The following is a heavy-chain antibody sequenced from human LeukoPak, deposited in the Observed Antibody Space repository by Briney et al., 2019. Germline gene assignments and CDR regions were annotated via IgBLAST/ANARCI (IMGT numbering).Heavy chain of an antibody. CDR2: INTNTGNP. CDR3: ARDTSYYDSSGNNWFDP. V-gene: IGHV7-4-1*02. Sequence: ASVKVSCKASGYTFTSYAMNWVRQAPGQGLEWIGWINTNTGNPTYAQGFTGRFVFSLDTSVSTAYLQISSLRAEDTAVYYCARDTSYYDSSGNNWFDPWGQGTLVTVSS. D-gene: IGHD3-22*01. J-gene: IGHJ5*02. CDR1: GYTFTSYA.